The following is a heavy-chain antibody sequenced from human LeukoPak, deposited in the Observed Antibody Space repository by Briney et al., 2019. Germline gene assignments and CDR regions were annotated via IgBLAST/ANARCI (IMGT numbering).Heavy chain of an antibody. J-gene: IGHJ4*02. Sequence: GGSLRLSCAASGFTFSNYWMSWVRQAPGKGLEWVANIKQDGSEKYYVDSVKGRFTVSSDNAKNSLYLQMNSLRAEDTAVYYCAKDRGRGEGYYFDYWGQGTLVTVSS. CDR2: IKQDGSEK. CDR3: AKDRGRGEGYYFDY. D-gene: IGHD3-16*01. V-gene: IGHV3-7*03. CDR1: GFTFSNYW.